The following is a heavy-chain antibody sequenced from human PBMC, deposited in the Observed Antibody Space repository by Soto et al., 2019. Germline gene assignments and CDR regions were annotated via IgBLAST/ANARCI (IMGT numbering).Heavy chain of an antibody. CDR1: GFSFNSYA. V-gene: IGHV3-30*18. Sequence: QMQLVESGGGGVQPGRSLRLSCAASGFSFNSYAMHWVRQAPGKGREWWAFISYDGTNKFYGDSVKGRFTISRDNSKSTLYLQMNSLRPEDTAVYYCAKTGVSVVRGVPQGFDYWGQGTLVTVSS. CDR2: ISYDGTNK. J-gene: IGHJ4*02. CDR3: AKTGVSVVRGVPQGFDY. D-gene: IGHD3-10*01.